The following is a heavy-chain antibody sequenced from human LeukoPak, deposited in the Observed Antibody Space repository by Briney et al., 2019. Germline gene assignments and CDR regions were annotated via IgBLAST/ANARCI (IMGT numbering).Heavy chain of an antibody. CDR1: GGSISSYY. V-gene: IGHV4-59*01. CDR3: ARGYGGYSGYDYMIY. CDR2: IYYSGST. J-gene: IGHJ4*02. D-gene: IGHD5-12*01. Sequence: SETLSLTCTVSGGSISSYYWSWIRQPPGKELDGIGIIYYSGSTNYNPSLKSRVTISVDTSKNQFSLKLSSVTAADTAVYYCARGYGGYSGYDYMIYWGQGTLVTVSS.